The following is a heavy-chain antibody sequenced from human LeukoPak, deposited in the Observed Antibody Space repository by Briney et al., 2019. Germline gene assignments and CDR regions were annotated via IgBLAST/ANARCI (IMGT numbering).Heavy chain of an antibody. CDR2: ISAYNGNT. CDR1: GYTFTSYG. V-gene: IGHV1-18*01. Sequence: ASVKVSCKASGYTFTSYGISWVRQAPGQGLEWMGWISAYNGNTNYAQKLQGRVTMTTDTSTSTAYMELRSLRSDDTAVYYCARDQDYDFWSGYYSSDAFDIWGQGTMVTVSS. D-gene: IGHD3-3*01. CDR3: ARDQDYDFWSGYYSSDAFDI. J-gene: IGHJ3*02.